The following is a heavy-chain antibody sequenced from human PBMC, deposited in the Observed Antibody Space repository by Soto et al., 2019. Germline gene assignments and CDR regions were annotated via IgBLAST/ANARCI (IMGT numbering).Heavy chain of an antibody. Sequence: GASVKVSCKASGYTFTSYYINWVLQATGQGLEWMGWINPNNGNTGYAQKFQGRVTMTRSTSISTAYMELSSLRSDDTAVYFCARTSSGTRGGFDPWGQGTLVTVSS. D-gene: IGHD1-1*01. CDR2: INPNNGNT. CDR3: ARTSSGTRGGFDP. CDR1: GYTFTSYY. V-gene: IGHV1-8*01. J-gene: IGHJ5*02.